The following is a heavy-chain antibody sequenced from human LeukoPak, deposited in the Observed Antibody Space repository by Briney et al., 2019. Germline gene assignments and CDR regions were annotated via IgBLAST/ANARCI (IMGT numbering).Heavy chain of an antibody. CDR1: GGSISSYY. Sequence: PSETLSLTCTVSGGSISSYYWSWIRQPPGKGLEWIGYIYTSGSTNYNPSLKSRVTISVDTSKNQVSLKLSSVTAADTAVYYCARQFVKYQLLGLDPWGQGTLVTVSS. J-gene: IGHJ5*02. V-gene: IGHV4-4*09. D-gene: IGHD2-2*01. CDR3: ARQFVKYQLLGLDP. CDR2: IYTSGST.